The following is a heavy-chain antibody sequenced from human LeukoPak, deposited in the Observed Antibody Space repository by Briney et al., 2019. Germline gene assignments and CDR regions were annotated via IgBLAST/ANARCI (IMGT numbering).Heavy chain of an antibody. CDR1: GFTFDDYG. J-gene: IGHJ4*02. CDR2: INWNGGST. CDR3: AKDDTSVLRYSDWLLGGLGY. Sequence: PGGSLRLSCAASGFTFDDYGMSWVRQAPGKGLEWVSGINWNGGSTGYADSVKGRFTISRDNSKNTLYLQMNSLRAEDTAVYYCAKDDTSVLRYSDWLLGGLGYWGQGALVTVSS. V-gene: IGHV3-20*04. D-gene: IGHD3-9*01.